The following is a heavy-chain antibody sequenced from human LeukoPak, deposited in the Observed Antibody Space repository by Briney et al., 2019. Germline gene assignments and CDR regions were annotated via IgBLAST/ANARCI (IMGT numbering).Heavy chain of an antibody. CDR1: GYSFTSYW. CDR3: ARHSYYYDSSGYYGAAYFQH. V-gene: IGHV5-51*01. D-gene: IGHD3-22*01. J-gene: IGHJ1*01. CDR2: IYPGDSDT. Sequence: GESLKISCKGSGYSFTSYWIGWVRQMPGKGLEWMGIIYPGDSDTRYSPSFQAQVTISADNSITTAYLHWSSLKASDTAMYYCARHSYYYDSSGYYGAAYFQHWGQGTLVTVSS.